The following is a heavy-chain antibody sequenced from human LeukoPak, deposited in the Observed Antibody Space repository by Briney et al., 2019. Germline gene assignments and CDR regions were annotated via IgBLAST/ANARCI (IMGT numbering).Heavy chain of an antibody. J-gene: IGHJ4*02. Sequence: GASVKVSCKASGYTFTSNYIHWVRQAPGQGLEWMGIIHPSGGSRSYAQKFQGRVTITRDTSTTTVYMELSSLRSEDTAVYYCAREGEEKHFDFWGQGTLVTVSS. CDR1: GYTFTSNY. V-gene: IGHV1-46*01. CDR2: IHPSGGSR. CDR3: AREGEEKHFDF.